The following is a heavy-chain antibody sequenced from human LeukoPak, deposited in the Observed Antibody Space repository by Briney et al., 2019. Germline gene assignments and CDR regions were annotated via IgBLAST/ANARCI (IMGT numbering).Heavy chain of an antibody. D-gene: IGHD6-13*01. J-gene: IGHJ4*02. Sequence: ASVKVSCKASGYTFTGYYMHWVRQAPGQGLEWMGWINPNSGGTNYAQKFQGRVTMTTDTSTSTAYMELRSLRSDDTAVYYCARDWRWSWSTVTDYYFDYWGQGTLVTVSS. V-gene: IGHV1-2*02. CDR3: ARDWRWSWSTVTDYYFDY. CDR2: INPNSGGT. CDR1: GYTFTGYY.